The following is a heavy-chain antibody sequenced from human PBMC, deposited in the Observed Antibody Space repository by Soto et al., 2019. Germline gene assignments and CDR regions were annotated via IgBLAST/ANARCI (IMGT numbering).Heavy chain of an antibody. D-gene: IGHD1-1*01. CDR1: DASISGFY. V-gene: IGHV4-4*07. CDR2: IYATGTT. Sequence: SETLSLTCTVSDASISGFYWSCIRKSAGKGLERIGRIYATGTTDYNPSLKSRVMMSVDTSKKQFSLKLRSVTAADTAVYYCVRDGTKTLRDWFDPWGQGLSVTVS. J-gene: IGHJ5*02. CDR3: VRDGTKTLRDWFDP.